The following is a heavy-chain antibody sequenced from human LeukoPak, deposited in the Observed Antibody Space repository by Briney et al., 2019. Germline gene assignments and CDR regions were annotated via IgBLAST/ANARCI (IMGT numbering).Heavy chain of an antibody. D-gene: IGHD4/OR15-4a*01. J-gene: IGHJ6*03. V-gene: IGHV3-66*02. CDR2: IYSGGST. CDR1: GFYVSSSY. Sequence: GGSLRLSCAASGFYVSSSYMNWVRQAPGKGLQWVSVIYSGGSTYYADFVKGRFTISRDISKNTVYLQMNDLRGEDTAVYYCARDPLTTYCYHYYMDVWAKGTTVTVSS. CDR3: ARDPLTTYCYHYYMDV.